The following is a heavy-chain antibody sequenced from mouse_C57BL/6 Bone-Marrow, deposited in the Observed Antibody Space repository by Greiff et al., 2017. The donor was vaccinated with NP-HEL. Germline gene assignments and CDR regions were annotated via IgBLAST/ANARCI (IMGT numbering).Heavy chain of an antibody. J-gene: IGHJ1*03. Sequence: EVHLVESGGGLVKPGGSLKLSCAASGFTFSDYGMHWVRQAPEKGLEWVAYISSGSSTIYYADTVKGRFTISRDNAKNTLFLQMTSLRSEDTAMYYCARWNYGSSYEWYFDVWGTGTTVTVSS. CDR2: ISSGSSTI. CDR1: GFTFSDYG. D-gene: IGHD1-1*01. CDR3: ARWNYGSSYEWYFDV. V-gene: IGHV5-17*01.